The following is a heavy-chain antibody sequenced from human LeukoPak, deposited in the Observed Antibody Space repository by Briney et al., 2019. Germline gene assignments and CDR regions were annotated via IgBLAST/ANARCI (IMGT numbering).Heavy chain of an antibody. V-gene: IGHV4-31*03. D-gene: IGHD3-10*01. J-gene: IGHJ6*02. CDR3: ARASFGESYYYYYGMDV. CDR2: IYYSGST. CDR1: GGSISSGGYY. Sequence: SQTLSLTCTVSGGSISSGGYYWSWIRQHPGKGLEWIGYIYYSGSTYYNPSLKSRVTISVDTPKNQFSLKLSSVTAADTAVYYCARASFGESYYYYYGMDVWGQGTTVTVSS.